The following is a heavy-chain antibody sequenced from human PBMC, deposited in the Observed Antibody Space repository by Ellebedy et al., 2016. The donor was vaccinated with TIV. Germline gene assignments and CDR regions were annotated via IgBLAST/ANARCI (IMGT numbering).Heavy chain of an antibody. J-gene: IGHJ4*02. Sequence: GESLKISCAASGFTFSDYYMAWIRQAPGKGLECISYISHSTGYTNYADSVEGRFTISRDNAGNSLYLQMNSLRVEDTAVYYCARRRGAWLEIAGFDYWGQGTLVTVSS. D-gene: IGHD5-24*01. CDR1: GFTFSDYY. CDR2: ISHSTGYT. V-gene: IGHV3-11*06. CDR3: ARRRGAWLEIAGFDY.